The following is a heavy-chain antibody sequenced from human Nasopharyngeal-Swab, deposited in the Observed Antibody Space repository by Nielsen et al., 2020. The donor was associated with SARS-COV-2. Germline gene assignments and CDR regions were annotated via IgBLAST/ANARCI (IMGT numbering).Heavy chain of an antibody. Sequence: LRLSCAISGDSVSSHSAGWNWIRQSPSRGLEWLGRTLYRSKWYNDYAESVKSRIAVNPDTSKNQFSLQLNSVTPEDTAVYYCARGRDFSLDSWGQGTLVTASS. J-gene: IGHJ4*02. V-gene: IGHV6-1*01. CDR1: GDSVSSHSAG. D-gene: IGHD3-3*01. CDR2: TLYRSKWYN. CDR3: ARGRDFSLDS.